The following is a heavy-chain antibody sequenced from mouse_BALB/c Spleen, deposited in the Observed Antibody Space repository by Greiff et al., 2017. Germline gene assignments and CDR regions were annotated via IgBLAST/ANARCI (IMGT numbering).Heavy chain of an antibody. CDR2: ISSGSSTI. D-gene: IGHD4-1*01. Sequence: EVKLVESGGGLVQPGGSRKLSCAASGFTFSSFGMHWVRQAPEKGLEWVAYISSGSSTIYYADTVKGRFTISRDNPKNTLFLQMTSLRSEDTAMYYCARSRLGYCDYWGQGTTLTVSS. V-gene: IGHV5-17*02. CDR1: GFTFSSFG. J-gene: IGHJ2*01. CDR3: ARSRLGYCDY.